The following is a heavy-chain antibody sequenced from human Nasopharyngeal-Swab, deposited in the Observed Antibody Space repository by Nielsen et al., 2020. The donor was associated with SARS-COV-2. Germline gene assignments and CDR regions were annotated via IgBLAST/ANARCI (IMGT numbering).Heavy chain of an antibody. Sequence: GESLKIPCAASGFTFSSYAMHWVRQAPGKGLEYVSAISSNGGSTYYANSVKGRFTISRDNSKNTLYLQMGSLRAEDMAVYYCARVVVAATLDYWGQGTLVTVSS. CDR1: GFTFSSYA. V-gene: IGHV3-64*01. CDR3: ARVVVAATLDY. J-gene: IGHJ4*02. CDR2: ISSNGGST. D-gene: IGHD2-15*01.